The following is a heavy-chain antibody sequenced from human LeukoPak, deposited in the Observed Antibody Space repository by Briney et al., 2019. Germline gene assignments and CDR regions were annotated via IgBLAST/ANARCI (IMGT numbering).Heavy chain of an antibody. D-gene: IGHD3-10*01. J-gene: IGHJ4*02. CDR2: ISYDGSNK. CDR1: GFTFSSYA. Sequence: GGSLRLSCAASGFTFSSYAMHWVRQAPGKGLEWVAVISYDGSNKYCADSVKGRFTISRDNSKNTLYLQMNSLRAEDTAVYYCAREFPYGFYFDYWGQGTLVTVSS. V-gene: IGHV3-30-3*01. CDR3: AREFPYGFYFDY.